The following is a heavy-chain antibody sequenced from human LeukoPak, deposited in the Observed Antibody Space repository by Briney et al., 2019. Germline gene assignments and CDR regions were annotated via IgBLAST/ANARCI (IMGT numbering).Heavy chain of an antibody. Sequence: GGSLRLSCAASGFTFSNYAMSWVRQSPGKGLEWVAVISGNGGSTYYADFVKGRFTISRDNSKNTLYVEMNSLRAEDTAIYYCAKDPGVVPAHYFDYWGQGILVTVSS. CDR3: AKDPGVVPAHYFDY. J-gene: IGHJ4*02. CDR2: ISGNGGST. CDR1: GFTFSNYA. V-gene: IGHV3-23*01. D-gene: IGHD2-2*01.